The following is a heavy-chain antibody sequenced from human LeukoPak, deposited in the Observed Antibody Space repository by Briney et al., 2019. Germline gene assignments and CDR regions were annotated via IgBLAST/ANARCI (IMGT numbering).Heavy chain of an antibody. Sequence: GASVKVSCKASGYTFTNYYIHWVRQAPGQGLEWMGWISAYNGNTHYAQNLQGRVTMTTDTSTSTAYMELSRLRSDDTAVYYCARDCGGDCYGLSWFDPWGQGTLVTVSS. CDR2: ISAYNGNT. CDR1: GYTFTNYY. D-gene: IGHD2-21*02. CDR3: ARDCGGDCYGLSWFDP. V-gene: IGHV1-18*04. J-gene: IGHJ5*02.